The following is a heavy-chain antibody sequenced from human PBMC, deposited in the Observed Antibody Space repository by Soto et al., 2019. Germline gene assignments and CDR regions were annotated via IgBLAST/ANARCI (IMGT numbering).Heavy chain of an antibody. CDR3: ARKYCSSTFCSPFDY. V-gene: IGHV4-59*01. D-gene: IGHD2-2*01. CDR2: IYYSGTT. J-gene: IGHJ4*02. Sequence: ETLSLTCTVSGGSSSSYYWSWIRQPPGKGLEWIGDIYYSGTTNYSPSLKSRVAISLDTSENQFSLKLTSVTAADTAVYFCARKYCSSTFCSPFDYWGQGTLVTVSS. CDR1: GGSSSSYY.